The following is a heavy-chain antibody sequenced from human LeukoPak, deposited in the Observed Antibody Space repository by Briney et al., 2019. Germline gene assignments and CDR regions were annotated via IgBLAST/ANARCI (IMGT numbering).Heavy chain of an antibody. J-gene: IGHJ4*02. D-gene: IGHD2-15*01. CDR3: ARDQSGVAGSFDY. CDR2: MNPNSGNT. CDR1: GYTFTSYD. V-gene: IGHV1-8*03. Sequence: ASVKVSCKASGYTFTSYDINWVRQATGQGLEWMGWMNPNSGNTGYAQKFQGRVTITRNTSISTAYMELSSLRSEDTAVYYCARDQSGVAGSFDYWGQGTLVTVSS.